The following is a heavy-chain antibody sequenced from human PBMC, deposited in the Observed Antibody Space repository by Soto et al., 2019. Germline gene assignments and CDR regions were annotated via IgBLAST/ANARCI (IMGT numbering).Heavy chain of an antibody. Sequence: EVQLVESGGGLVQPGGSLRLSCAASGFSFSSYTMNWVRQAPGKGLEWVSYISSNGATIYYADSVKGRFTISRDNAKNSLYLQMNSLRDEDTAVYYCVRLNYYLIDYWGQGTLVTVSS. V-gene: IGHV3-48*02. J-gene: IGHJ4*02. CDR2: ISSNGATI. CDR1: GFSFSSYT. D-gene: IGHD3-10*01. CDR3: VRLNYYLIDY.